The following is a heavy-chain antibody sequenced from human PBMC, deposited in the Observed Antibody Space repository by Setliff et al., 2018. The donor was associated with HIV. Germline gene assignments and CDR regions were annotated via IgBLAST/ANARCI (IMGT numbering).Heavy chain of an antibody. Sequence: SETLSLTCTVSGGSIYSGVYYWGWVRQSPGKGLEWIGSNYNTRTTYYNPSLKSRVTISVDTSKNQFSLKLSSVTAADTAVYYCARTEDYSYGDAPFDYWGHGTLVTVSS. D-gene: IGHD5-18*01. J-gene: IGHJ4*01. V-gene: IGHV4-39*07. CDR2: NYNTRTT. CDR3: ARTEDYSYGDAPFDY. CDR1: GGSIYSGVYY.